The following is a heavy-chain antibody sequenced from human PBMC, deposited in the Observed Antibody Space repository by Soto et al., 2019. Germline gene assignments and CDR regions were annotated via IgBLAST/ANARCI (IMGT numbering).Heavy chain of an antibody. D-gene: IGHD3-22*01. CDR3: ARLGGYYQAFDS. Sequence: LSETLSLTCTVSGGSIRDYYLGWIRQSPGKGLDWIGYIYYTGTTKYNPSLKSRVTISVDSSKNQFSLKLDSVTAADTAVYYCARLGGYYQAFDSWGQGTLVTVSS. J-gene: IGHJ4*02. CDR2: IYYTGTT. V-gene: IGHV4-59*08. CDR1: GGSIRDYY.